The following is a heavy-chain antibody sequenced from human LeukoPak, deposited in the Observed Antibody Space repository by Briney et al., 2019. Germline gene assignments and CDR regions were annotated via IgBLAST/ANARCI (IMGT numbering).Heavy chain of an antibody. CDR3: ARGGPAAGRFDY. J-gene: IGHJ4*02. V-gene: IGHV3-66*01. CDR1: GFTFSKAW. CDR2: IYSGGST. Sequence: QTGGSLRLSCAASGFTFSKAWMNWVRQAPGKGLEWVSVIYSGGSTYYADSVKGRFTISRDNSKNTLYLQMNSLRAEDTAVYYCARGGPAAGRFDYWGQGTLVTVSS. D-gene: IGHD6-13*01.